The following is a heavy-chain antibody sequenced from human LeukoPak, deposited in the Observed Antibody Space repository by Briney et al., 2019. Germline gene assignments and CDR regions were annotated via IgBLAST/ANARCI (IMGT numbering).Heavy chain of an antibody. CDR2: IYYSGST. Sequence: PSETLSLTCTVSGGSISSYYWSWIRQPPGKGLEWIGYIYYSGSTNYNPSLKSRVTISVDTSKNQFSLKLSSVTAADTAVYYCARDQYSCSGGSCYYWFDPWGQGTLVTVSS. V-gene: IGHV4-59*01. CDR1: GGSISSYY. D-gene: IGHD2-15*01. CDR3: ARDQYSCSGGSCYYWFDP. J-gene: IGHJ5*02.